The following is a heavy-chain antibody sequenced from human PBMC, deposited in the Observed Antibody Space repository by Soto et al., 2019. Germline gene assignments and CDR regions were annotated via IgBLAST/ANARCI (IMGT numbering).Heavy chain of an antibody. CDR2: ISGSGGST. J-gene: IGHJ4*02. D-gene: IGHD3-22*01. CDR1: GFTFYSYA. Sequence: GGSLRLSCAASGFTFYSYAMSWVRQAPGKALEWVSGISGSGGSTYYADSVKGRFTSSRDNSKNTLYLQMNSLRAEDTAVYYCAKDLAYDTSGYFPYYFQYWGQGALVTVSS. V-gene: IGHV3-23*01. CDR3: AKDLAYDTSGYFPYYFQY.